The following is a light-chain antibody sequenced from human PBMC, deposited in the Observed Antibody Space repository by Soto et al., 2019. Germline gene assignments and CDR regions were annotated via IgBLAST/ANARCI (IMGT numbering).Light chain of an antibody. V-gene: IGLV2-11*01. CDR3: SSYTASSTRV. CDR2: DVS. Sequence: QSALTQPRSVSGSPGQSVSISCTGTSSDVGRYSYVSWYQQHPGKAPKLMIYDVSERPSGVPDRFSGSKSGNTASLTISGLQAEDEADYYCSSYTASSTRVFGTGTKVTVL. J-gene: IGLJ1*01. CDR1: SSDVGRYSY.